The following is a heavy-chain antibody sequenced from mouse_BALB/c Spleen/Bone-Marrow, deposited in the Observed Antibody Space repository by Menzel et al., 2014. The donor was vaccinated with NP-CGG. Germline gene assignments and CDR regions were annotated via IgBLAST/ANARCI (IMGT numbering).Heavy chain of an antibody. CDR1: GYAFSNYW. D-gene: IGHD1-1*01. J-gene: IGHJ4*01. V-gene: IGHV1-80*01. CDR3: ARRDGSTYYYAMDY. Sequence: QVQLKESGAELVRPGSSVKISCKASGYAFSNYWMNWVKQRPGQGLEWIGQIYPGDGDTNYNGKFEGKATLTADKSSSTAYMQLSSLTSEDSAVYFCARRDGSTYYYAMDYWGQGTSVTVSS. CDR2: IYPGDGDT.